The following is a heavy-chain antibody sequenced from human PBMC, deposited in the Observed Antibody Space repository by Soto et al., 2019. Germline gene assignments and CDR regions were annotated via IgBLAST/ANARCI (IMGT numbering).Heavy chain of an antibody. J-gene: IGHJ4*02. V-gene: IGHV4-59*08. CDR2: IYYGGST. D-gene: IGHD2-8*01. CDR3: ARWRVSSNFDY. CDR1: GDSISTDY. Sequence: PSETLSLTCTVSGDSISTDYWSWIRQSPGKGLEWIGFIYYGGSTNYNPSLKSRVTISVDTSKNQFSLKLSSVTAADTAVYYCARWRVSSNFDYWGQGTLVTVSS.